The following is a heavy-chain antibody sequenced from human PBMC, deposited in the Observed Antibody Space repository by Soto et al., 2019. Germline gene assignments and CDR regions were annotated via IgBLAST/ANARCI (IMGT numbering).Heavy chain of an antibody. CDR3: AKDNGYSHTRGTDV. J-gene: IGHJ6*02. CDR1: GFTFSSYG. D-gene: IGHD5-18*01. CDR2: ISYDGSNK. V-gene: IGHV3-30*18. Sequence: QVQLVESGGGVVQPGRSLRLSCAASGFTFSSYGMHWVRQAPGKGLEWVAVISYDGSNKYYADSVKGRFTISRDNSKNTLYLQMNSLRAEDTAVYYCAKDNGYSHTRGTDVWGQGTTVTFSS.